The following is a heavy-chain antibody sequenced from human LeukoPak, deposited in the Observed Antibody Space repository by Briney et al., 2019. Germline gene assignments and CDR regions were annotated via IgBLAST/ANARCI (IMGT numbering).Heavy chain of an antibody. Sequence: ASVKVSRKASGYAFTSYGIGWVRQAPGQGLEWMGWISAYNGNTNYAQKLQGRVTMTTDTSTSTACMELRSLRSDDTAVYYCATIAVAGTDAFDIWGQGTMVTVSS. CDR3: ATIAVAGTDAFDI. D-gene: IGHD6-19*01. J-gene: IGHJ3*02. V-gene: IGHV1-18*01. CDR2: ISAYNGNT. CDR1: GYAFTSYG.